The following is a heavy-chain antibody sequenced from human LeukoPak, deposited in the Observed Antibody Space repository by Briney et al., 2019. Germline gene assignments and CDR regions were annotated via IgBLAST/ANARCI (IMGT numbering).Heavy chain of an antibody. J-gene: IGHJ5*02. Sequence: PGGSLRLSCAASGFTVSSNYMSWVRQAPGKGLEWVSVIYSGGSTYYADSVKGRFTISRDNSKNTLYLQMNSLRAGDTAVYYCAREAGILFNWFDPWGQGTLVTVSS. CDR3: AREAGILFNWFDP. D-gene: IGHD6-19*01. V-gene: IGHV3-66*02. CDR2: IYSGGST. CDR1: GFTVSSNY.